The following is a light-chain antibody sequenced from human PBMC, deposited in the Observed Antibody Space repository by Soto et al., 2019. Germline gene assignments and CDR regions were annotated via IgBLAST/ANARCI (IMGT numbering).Light chain of an antibody. Sequence: QSALTQPPSASGSPGQSVTISCTETSSDVGYYNYVSWYQQHPGKAPKVMIYDVTKRPSGVPDRFSGSKSGNTASLTVSGLQAEDEADYYCSSYAGSNSYVFGSGTKLTVL. CDR3: SSYAGSNSYV. CDR1: SSDVGYYNY. J-gene: IGLJ1*01. CDR2: DVT. V-gene: IGLV2-8*01.